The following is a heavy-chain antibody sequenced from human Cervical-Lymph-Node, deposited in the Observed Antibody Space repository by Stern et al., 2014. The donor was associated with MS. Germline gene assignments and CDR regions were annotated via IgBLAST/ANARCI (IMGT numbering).Heavy chain of an antibody. J-gene: IGHJ6*02. D-gene: IGHD6-6*01. CDR2: IYPGDSDT. V-gene: IGHV5-51*03. CDR3: ARPPPRRSSSDPNFGLDV. Sequence: EVQLVESGAEVKKPRDSLKISCKGSGYTFSKNWIAWVRQMPGKGLEWMGIIYPGDSDTRYSPSFQGQVTMSADKSINTASLQWNSLKASDPAIYYCARPPPRRSSSDPNFGLDVWGQGTTVTVSS. CDR1: GYTFSKNW.